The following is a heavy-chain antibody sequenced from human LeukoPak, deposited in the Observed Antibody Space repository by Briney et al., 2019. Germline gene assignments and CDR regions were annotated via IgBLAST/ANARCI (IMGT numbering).Heavy chain of an antibody. D-gene: IGHD1-1*01. Sequence: PSETLSLTCTVSGGSISSYYWSWIRQPAGKGLEWIGRIYTSGSTNYNPSLKSRLTMSVDTSKNQFSLKLSSVTAADTAVYYCARERGVLTPPIIDYWGQGTLVTVSS. J-gene: IGHJ4*02. CDR2: IYTSGST. CDR3: ARERGVLTPPIIDY. V-gene: IGHV4-4*07. CDR1: GGSISSYY.